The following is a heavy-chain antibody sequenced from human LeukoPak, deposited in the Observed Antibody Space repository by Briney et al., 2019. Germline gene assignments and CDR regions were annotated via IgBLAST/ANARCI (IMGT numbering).Heavy chain of an antibody. CDR3: AREEIAAPVL. Sequence: SQTLSLTCTVSGGSISSGGYYWSWIRQPPGKGLEWIGYIYHSGSTYYNPSLKSRVTISVDTSKNQFSLKLSSVTAADTAVYYCAREEIAAPVLWGQGTMVTVSS. V-gene: IGHV4-30-2*05. CDR2: IYHSGST. J-gene: IGHJ3*01. D-gene: IGHD6-13*01. CDR1: GGSISSGGYY.